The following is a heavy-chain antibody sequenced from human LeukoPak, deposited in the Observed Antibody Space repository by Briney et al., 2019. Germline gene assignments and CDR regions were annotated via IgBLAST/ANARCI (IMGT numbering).Heavy chain of an antibody. CDR2: FDPEDGET. CDR1: GYTLTELS. D-gene: IGHD6-6*01. Sequence: GASVKVSCKISGYTLTELSMHWVRQAPGKGLEWMGGFDPEDGETIYAQKFQGRVTMTEDTSTDTAYMELSSLRSEDTAVYYCARDGGIAARPVAAAGTRVYFDYWGQGTLVTVSS. CDR3: ARDGGIAARPVAAAGTRVYFDY. J-gene: IGHJ4*02. V-gene: IGHV1-24*01.